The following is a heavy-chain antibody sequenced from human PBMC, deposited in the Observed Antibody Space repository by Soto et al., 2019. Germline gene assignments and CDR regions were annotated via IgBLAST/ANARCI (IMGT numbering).Heavy chain of an antibody. D-gene: IGHD3-16*01. V-gene: IGHV3-15*05. CDR3: AAMKTY. J-gene: IGHJ4*02. CDR2: ISSDGGTT. CDR1: GFTFSTYV. Sequence: GGSLRLSCAASGFTFSTYVMHWVRQAPGKGLEWVAVISSDGGTTDYAATVKGRFTIARDDSKSTLFLQMNSLINEDTGVYYCAAMKTYWGQGTPVTVSS.